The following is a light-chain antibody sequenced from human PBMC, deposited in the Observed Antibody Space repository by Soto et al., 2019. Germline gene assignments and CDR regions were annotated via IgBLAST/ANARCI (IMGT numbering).Light chain of an antibody. Sequence: EIVMTQSPATLSVSPGERATLSCRASQSISSNLAWYQQKPGQAPRLLIYGASTRATGIPATFSGSGSGTEFPLTLSSLQSEDFACYYCQEYNNWPFTFGPGAQVDIK. CDR3: QEYNNWPFT. CDR2: GAS. CDR1: QSISSN. V-gene: IGKV3-15*01. J-gene: IGKJ3*01.